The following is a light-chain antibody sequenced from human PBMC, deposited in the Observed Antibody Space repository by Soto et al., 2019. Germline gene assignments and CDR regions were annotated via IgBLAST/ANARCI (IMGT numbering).Light chain of an antibody. J-gene: IGLJ2*01. Sequence: QSVLTQPPSVSAAPGQKVTISCSGSSSNIGNNFVSWYQHLPGTAPKLLIYDNSKRPSGIPDRFSGSKSGTSATLGITGLQTGDEADYFCGTLDSSLSAAVFGGGTKLTVL. CDR3: GTLDSSLSAAV. CDR2: DNS. V-gene: IGLV1-51*01. CDR1: SSNIGNNF.